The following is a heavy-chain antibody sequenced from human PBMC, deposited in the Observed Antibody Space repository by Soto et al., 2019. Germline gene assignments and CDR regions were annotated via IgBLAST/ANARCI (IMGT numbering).Heavy chain of an antibody. CDR2: IDPSDSYT. CDR3: ARHSITMIVVGNAFDI. D-gene: IGHD3-22*01. V-gene: IGHV5-10-1*01. J-gene: IGHJ3*02. CDR1: GYSFTSYW. Sequence: GESLKISCKGSGYSFTSYWPSWVRQIPWKGMEWMGRIDPSDSYTNYSPSFQGHVTISADKSISTAYLQWSSLKASDTAMYYCARHSITMIVVGNAFDIWGQRTMVTGSS.